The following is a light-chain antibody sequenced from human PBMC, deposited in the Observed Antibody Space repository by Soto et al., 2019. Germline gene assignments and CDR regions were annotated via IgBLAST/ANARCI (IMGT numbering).Light chain of an antibody. CDR1: SSDVGGYKY. Sequence: QSALTQPASVSGSPGQSITISCTGTSSDVGGYKYVSWYQHHPGKAPKFMIYEVTNRSPGVSNRFSGSKSGNTAYLTISGLQAGEEADYYCASYTSSSTPWVFGGGTKVTVL. CDR2: EVT. CDR3: ASYTSSSTPWV. J-gene: IGLJ3*02. V-gene: IGLV2-14*01.